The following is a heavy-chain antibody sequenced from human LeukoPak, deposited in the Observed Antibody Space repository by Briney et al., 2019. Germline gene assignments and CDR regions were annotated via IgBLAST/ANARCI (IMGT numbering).Heavy chain of an antibody. J-gene: IGHJ3*02. CDR3: AKAIPWGKTGSCYNGVTWAFDI. CDR2: ISWNSGSI. D-gene: IGHD3-10*01. V-gene: IGHV3-9*01. Sequence: QPGRSLRLSCAASGFTFDDYAMHWVRQAPGKGLEWVSGISWNSGSIGYADSVKGRFTISRDNAKNSLYLQMNSLRAEDTALYYCAKAIPWGKTGSCYNGVTWAFDIWGQGTMVTVSS. CDR1: GFTFDDYA.